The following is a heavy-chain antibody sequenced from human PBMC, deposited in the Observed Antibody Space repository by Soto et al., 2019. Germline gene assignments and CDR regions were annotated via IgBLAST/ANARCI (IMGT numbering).Heavy chain of an antibody. Sequence: QVQLVESGGGVVQPGRSLRLSCAASGFTFSNYGMHWVRQAPGKGLEWVAVIWYDGSNKYYADSVKGRFTISRDNSKNTLNLKMIRLRAEDRAVYYCASGYGSGSYYYYYGIDVWGQGTTVTVSS. CDR1: GFTFSNYG. CDR2: IWYDGSNK. D-gene: IGHD3-10*01. CDR3: ASGYGSGSYYYYYGIDV. J-gene: IGHJ6*02. V-gene: IGHV3-33*01.